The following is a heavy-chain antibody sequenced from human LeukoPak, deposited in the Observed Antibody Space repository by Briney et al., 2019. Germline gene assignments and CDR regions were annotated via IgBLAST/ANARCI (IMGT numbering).Heavy chain of an antibody. CDR3: ARDPGLLWFGET. V-gene: IGHV3-23*01. Sequence: GGSLRLSCAASGFTFSSYAMSWVRQAPGKGLEWVSGISWNSGSIGYADSVKGRFTISRDNSKNTLYLQMNSLRAEDTAVYYCARDPGLLWFGETWGQGTLVTVSS. CDR1: GFTFSSYA. D-gene: IGHD3-10*01. J-gene: IGHJ5*02. CDR2: ISWNSGSI.